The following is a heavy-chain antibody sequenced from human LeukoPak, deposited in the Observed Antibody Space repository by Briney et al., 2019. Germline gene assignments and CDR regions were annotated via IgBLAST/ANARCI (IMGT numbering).Heavy chain of an antibody. J-gene: IGHJ5*02. V-gene: IGHV3-33*01. CDR1: GGTFSSYA. CDR3: AIARQGSPLA. CDR2: IWYDGSNK. Sequence: SCKASGGTFSSYAISWGRQAPGQGLGWVAVIWYDGSNKYYADSVKGQFPIPRDNPNNTPYLQPNSLRAEDTPVYYCAIARQGSPLAWGQGTLVTDSS.